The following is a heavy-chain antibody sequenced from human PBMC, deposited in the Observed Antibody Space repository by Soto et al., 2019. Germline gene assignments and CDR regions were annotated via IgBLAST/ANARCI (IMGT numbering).Heavy chain of an antibody. CDR1: GGTFSSYA. J-gene: IGHJ6*02. CDR3: AVGSDWERDIAAAVTLAPAGTYYYYYGIDV. D-gene: IGHD6-13*01. Sequence: SVKVSCKAAGGTFSSYAIRWVRQAPGQGLEWMGGIIPIFGTANYAQKFQGRVTITADESTSTAYMELSSLRSEDTAVYYWAVGSDWERDIAAAVTLAPAGTYYYYYGIDVWGQGTTVTVSS. CDR2: IIPIFGTA. V-gene: IGHV1-69*13.